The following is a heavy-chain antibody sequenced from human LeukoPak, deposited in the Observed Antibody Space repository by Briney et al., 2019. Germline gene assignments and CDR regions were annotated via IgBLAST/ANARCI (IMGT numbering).Heavy chain of an antibody. J-gene: IGHJ5*02. V-gene: IGHV1-2*02. CDR1: GYSFTAYY. Sequence: ASVNVSCKASGYSFTAYYMHWVRQAPGQGLEWMGWINPNNGGTKYAQKFQGRVTMTRDTSISTAYMELSSLRSDDTAMYYCARDGYSNGSGWFDPWGQGTLVIVSS. CDR3: ARDGYSNGSGWFDP. CDR2: INPNNGGT. D-gene: IGHD5-18*01.